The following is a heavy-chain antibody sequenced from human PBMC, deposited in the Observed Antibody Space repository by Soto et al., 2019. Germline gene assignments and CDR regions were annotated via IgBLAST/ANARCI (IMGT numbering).Heavy chain of an antibody. Sequence: EVQLLESGGGMVEPRGSLKLSCAASGFSFGTYFMNWVRQAPGKGLEWVSAIGGSGGRVYSADSVKGRFTISRDNSRNTLYLQMNSLRAEDTAIYYCAMTRLYDTGTNDYHRDALDIWGQGTQVTVSS. CDR1: GFSFGTYF. CDR2: IGGSGGRV. CDR3: AMTRLYDTGTNDYHRDALDI. J-gene: IGHJ3*02. D-gene: IGHD3-22*01. V-gene: IGHV3-23*01.